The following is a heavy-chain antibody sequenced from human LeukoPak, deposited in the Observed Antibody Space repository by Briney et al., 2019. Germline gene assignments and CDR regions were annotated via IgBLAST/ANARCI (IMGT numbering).Heavy chain of an antibody. CDR2: INPSGDFR. Sequence: ASVKVSCKASGYTFGTHWMHWVRQAPGQGLEWMGIINPSGDFRSYAQKFQGRVTVTRDMSTRTVYMELSDLEPEDTAVYYCARDREEYYFDYWGQGTLVTVSS. V-gene: IGHV1-46*01. J-gene: IGHJ4*02. D-gene: IGHD1-26*01. CDR3: ARDREEYYFDY. CDR1: GYTFGTHW.